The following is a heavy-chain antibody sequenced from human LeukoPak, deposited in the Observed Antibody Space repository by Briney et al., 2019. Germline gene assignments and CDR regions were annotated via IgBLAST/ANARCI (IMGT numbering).Heavy chain of an antibody. Sequence: PSETLSLTCTVSGGSISSYYWSWIRQPPGKGLEWIGYIYYSGSTNYNPSLKSRVTISVDTSKNQLSLKLSSVTAADTAVYYCARLGSSWYFDYWGQGTLVTVSS. V-gene: IGHV4-59*01. J-gene: IGHJ4*02. CDR3: ARLGSSWYFDY. D-gene: IGHD6-13*01. CDR1: GGSISSYY. CDR2: IYYSGST.